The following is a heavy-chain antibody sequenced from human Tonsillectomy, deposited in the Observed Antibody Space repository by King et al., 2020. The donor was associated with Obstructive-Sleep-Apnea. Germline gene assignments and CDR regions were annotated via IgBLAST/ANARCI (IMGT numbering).Heavy chain of an antibody. CDR2: IYWNNDK. D-gene: IGHD3-9*01. Sequence: TLKESGPTLVKPTQTLTLTCTFSGFSFSTSGVGVGWIRQPPGKALEWLALIYWNNDKRYSPSLKSRLTITKDTSKNQVVLTMTNMDPVDTATYYCAHRARPQMSDILTGYLAPDYWGQGTLVTVSS. J-gene: IGHJ4*02. V-gene: IGHV2-5*01. CDR1: GFSFSTSGVG. CDR3: AHRARPQMSDILTGYLAPDY.